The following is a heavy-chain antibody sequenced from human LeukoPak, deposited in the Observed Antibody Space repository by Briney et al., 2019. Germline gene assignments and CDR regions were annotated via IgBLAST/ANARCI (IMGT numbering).Heavy chain of an antibody. J-gene: IGHJ5*02. D-gene: IGHD3-10*01. CDR2: IIPIFGTA. V-gene: IGHV1-69*13. CDR3: ARDKNSFMVRGATRWFDP. CDR1: GGTFSSYA. Sequence: SVKVSCKASGGTFSSYAISWVRQAPGQGLEWMGGIIPIFGTANYAQKFQGRVTITADESTSTAYMELSSLRSEDTAVYYCARDKNSFMVRGATRWFDPWGQGTLVTVSS.